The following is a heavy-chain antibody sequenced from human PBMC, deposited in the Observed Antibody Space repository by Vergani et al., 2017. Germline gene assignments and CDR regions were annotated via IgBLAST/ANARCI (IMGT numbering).Heavy chain of an antibody. Sequence: QVQLVQSGAEAKKPGSSVRVSCKTSGGAFTHYAFSWVRQAPGQGLEWMGGIIPFFGTANYAQRFQGRVTITADESTNTVYVELSSLRSEDTAVYYCARGMXARGNDDYYYMDIWGKGTTVTV. D-gene: IGHD1-1*01. CDR3: ARGMXARGNDDYYYMDI. CDR2: IIPFFGTA. V-gene: IGHV1-69*01. CDR1: GGAFTHYA. J-gene: IGHJ6*03.